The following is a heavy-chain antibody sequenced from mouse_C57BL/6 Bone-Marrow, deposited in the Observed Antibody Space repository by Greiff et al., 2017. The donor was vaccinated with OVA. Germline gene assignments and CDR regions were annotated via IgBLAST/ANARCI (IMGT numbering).Heavy chain of an antibody. J-gene: IGHJ2*01. CDR2: INPYNGGT. CDR3: ALITTFDY. Sequence: EVQLQQSGPVLVKPGASVKMSCKASGFTFTDYYMNWVKQSHGKSLEWIGVINPYNGGTSYNQKFKGKATLTVDKSSSTAYMELNSLTSVDSAVYYCALITTFDYWGQGTTLAVSS. D-gene: IGHD1-1*01. CDR1: GFTFTDYY. V-gene: IGHV1-19*01.